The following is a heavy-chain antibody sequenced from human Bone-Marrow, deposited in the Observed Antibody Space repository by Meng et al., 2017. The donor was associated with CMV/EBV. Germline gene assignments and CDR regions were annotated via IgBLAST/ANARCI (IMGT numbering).Heavy chain of an antibody. V-gene: IGHV4-31*03. D-gene: IGHD3-10*01. CDR1: GGSISSGGYY. CDR3: ARAAGGGRDY. J-gene: IGHJ4*02. Sequence: CTVSGGSISSGGYYWSWIRPHPGKSLEWIGYIYYSGSTYYNPSLKSRVTISVDTSKNQFSLKLSSVPAADTAVYYCARAAGGGRDYWGQGTLVTVSS. CDR2: IYYSGST.